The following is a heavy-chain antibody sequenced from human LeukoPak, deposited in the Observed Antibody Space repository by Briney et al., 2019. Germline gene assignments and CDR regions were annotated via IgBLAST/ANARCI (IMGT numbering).Heavy chain of an antibody. D-gene: IGHD2-21*02. CDR1: GGSFSGYY. CDR2: INHSGST. J-gene: IGHJ6*02. CDR3: ARYCGGDCYSDAYYYYGMDV. V-gene: IGHV4-34*01. Sequence: SETLSLTCAVYGGSFSGYYWSWIRQPPGKGLEWIGEINHSGSTNYNPSLKSRVTISVDTSKNQFSLKVSSVTAADTAVYYCARYCGGDCYSDAYYYYGMDVWGQGTLVTVSS.